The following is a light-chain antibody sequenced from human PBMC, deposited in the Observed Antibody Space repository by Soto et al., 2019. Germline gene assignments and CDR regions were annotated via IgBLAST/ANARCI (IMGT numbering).Light chain of an antibody. J-gene: IGLJ2*01. CDR3: QTWATGFSVV. Sequence: QPVLTQSPSASASLGASVKLTCTLSSGHSSYAIAWHQQQPETGPRYLMKLNSDGSHNKGDGIPDRFSGSSSGAERYLTISSLQSEDEADYYCQTWATGFSVVFGGGTKLTVL. V-gene: IGLV4-69*01. CDR1: SGHSSYA. CDR2: LNSDGSH.